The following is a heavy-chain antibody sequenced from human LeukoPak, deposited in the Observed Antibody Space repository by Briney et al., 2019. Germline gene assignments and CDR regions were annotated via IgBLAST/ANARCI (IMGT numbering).Heavy chain of an antibody. CDR3: ARSVPDYTRFDY. CDR2: FKTNSGQV. V-gene: IGHV3-23*01. CDR1: GFTFSSYA. D-gene: IGHD4-11*01. Sequence: GGSLRLSCAASGFTFSSYAMNWVRQAPGKGLEWVSTFKTNSGQVYYAESVRGRFTISRDNSKNTVYLQMSSLRAEDTALYYCARSVPDYTRFDYWGQGALVTVSP. J-gene: IGHJ4*02.